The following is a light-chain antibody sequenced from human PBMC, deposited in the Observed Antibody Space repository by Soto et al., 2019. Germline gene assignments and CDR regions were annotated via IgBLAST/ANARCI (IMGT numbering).Light chain of an antibody. CDR2: DAS. Sequence: EIVLTQSPATLSLSPGERATLSCRASQSVSSNLAWYQQKPGQAPRLLIYDASKRATDIPTRFSGSGFGTDFTLTITSLEPEDAAVYYYQQRITWPTFGQGTKLEIK. CDR1: QSVSSN. CDR3: QQRITWPT. J-gene: IGKJ2*01. V-gene: IGKV3-11*01.